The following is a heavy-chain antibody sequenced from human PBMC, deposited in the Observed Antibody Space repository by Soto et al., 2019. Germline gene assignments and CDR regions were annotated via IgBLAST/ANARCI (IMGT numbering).Heavy chain of an antibody. J-gene: IGHJ2*01. CDR1: GFTFSSYA. CDR3: ARPLWRDDYNWGYFAL. Sequence: QVQLVESGGGVVQPGRSLRLSCAASGFTFSSYAMHWVRQAPGKGLEWVAVISYDGSNKYYADSVKGRFTISRDNSKNTLYLQMNSLRAEDTAVYYCARPLWRDDYNWGYFALCGRGTLVTVSS. D-gene: IGHD4-4*01. V-gene: IGHV3-30-3*01. CDR2: ISYDGSNK.